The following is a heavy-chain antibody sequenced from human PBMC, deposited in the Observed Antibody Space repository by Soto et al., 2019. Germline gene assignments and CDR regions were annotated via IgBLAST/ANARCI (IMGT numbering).Heavy chain of an antibody. Sequence: EVQLVESGGGLVQPGGSLRVSCAASGFTFSTYSMNWVRQAPGKGLEWVSYMSSRSLTIYYTDSVKGRFTISRDNAKNSLYLQMNSRRDEDTGVYYCARGGSSSDNGMDVWGQGTTVTVSS. J-gene: IGHJ6*02. CDR1: GFTFSTYS. D-gene: IGHD6-6*01. CDR2: MSSRSLTI. V-gene: IGHV3-48*02. CDR3: ARGGSSSDNGMDV.